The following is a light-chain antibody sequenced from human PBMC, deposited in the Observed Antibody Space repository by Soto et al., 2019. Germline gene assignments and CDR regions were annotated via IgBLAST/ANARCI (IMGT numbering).Light chain of an antibody. V-gene: IGLV2-14*01. CDR1: SSDVGAYNY. CDR3: AACDDSLNAPYV. Sequence: QSVLTQPASVSGSPGQTITISCTGTSSDVGAYNYVSWYQQHPGKAPKLMIYEVSNRPSGVSDRFSGSKSGTSASLAISGLQSEDEADYYCAACDDSLNAPYVFGTGTKGTGL. CDR2: EVS. J-gene: IGLJ1*01.